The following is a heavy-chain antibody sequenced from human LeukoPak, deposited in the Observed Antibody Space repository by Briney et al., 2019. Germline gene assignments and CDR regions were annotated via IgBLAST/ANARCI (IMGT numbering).Heavy chain of an antibody. Sequence: GGSLRLSCAASGFTFSSYAMSWVRQAPGKGLEWVSAISGSGGNTYYADSVKGRFTISRDTSKNTLYLQMNSLRAEETGVYYCAITTGTAEWDYWGQGTLVTVSS. V-gene: IGHV3-23*01. J-gene: IGHJ4*02. CDR2: ISGSGGNT. CDR3: AITTGTAEWDY. CDR1: GFTFSSYA. D-gene: IGHD1-1*01.